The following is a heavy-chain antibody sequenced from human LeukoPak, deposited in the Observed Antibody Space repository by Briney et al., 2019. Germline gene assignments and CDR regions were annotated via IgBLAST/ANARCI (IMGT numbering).Heavy chain of an antibody. V-gene: IGHV3-21*01. J-gene: IGHJ6*03. CDR2: ISSSSGYI. CDR3: ARDRLLEDRDYSSYYYMDV. CDR1: GFSFSSYS. D-gene: IGHD1-1*01. Sequence: GGSLRLSCAASGFSFSSYSMNWVRQAPGKGLEWVSSISSSSGYIYYVDSVKGRFTISRDNAKNSLYLQMNSLRAEDTAVYYCARDRLLEDRDYSSYYYMDVWGKGTTVTVSS.